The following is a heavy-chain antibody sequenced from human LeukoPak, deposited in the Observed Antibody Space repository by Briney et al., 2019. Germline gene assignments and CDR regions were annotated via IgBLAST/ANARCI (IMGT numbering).Heavy chain of an antibody. CDR2: IYYSGST. CDR1: GGSISSYY. V-gene: IGHV4-59*08. CDR3: ARHDCITTTCYYFYGMDV. Sequence: KSSETLSVTCTVSGGSISSYYWSWIRQPPGKGLEWIGYIYYSGSTNYNPSLKSRVTISVDTSKNQFSLKLSSVTATDTAVYYCARHDCITTTCYYFYGMDVWGQGTTVTVSS. D-gene: IGHD2-2*01. J-gene: IGHJ6*02.